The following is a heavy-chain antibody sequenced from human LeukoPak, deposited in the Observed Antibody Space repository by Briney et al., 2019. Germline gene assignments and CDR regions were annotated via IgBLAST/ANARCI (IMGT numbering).Heavy chain of an antibody. D-gene: IGHD2-15*01. CDR3: AREGVVVAATRGTGWYFDY. V-gene: IGHV4-38-2*02. CDR1: GYSINSGYY. CDR2: IYYSGST. J-gene: IGHJ4*02. Sequence: SETLSLTCTVSGYSINSGYYWGWIRQPPGKGLEWIGYIYYSGSTNYNPSLKSRVTISVDRSKNQFSLKLSSVTAADTAVYYCAREGVVVAATRGTGWYFDYWGQGTLVTVSS.